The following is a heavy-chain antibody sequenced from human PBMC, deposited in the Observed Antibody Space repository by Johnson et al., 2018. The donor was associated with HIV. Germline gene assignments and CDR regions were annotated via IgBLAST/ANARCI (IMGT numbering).Heavy chain of an antibody. CDR2: IKSKTDGGTT. J-gene: IGHJ3*02. D-gene: IGHD2-2*01. CDR1: GFTFSNAW. V-gene: IGHV3-15*01. Sequence: VQLVESGGGLVKPGGSLRLSFAASGFTFSNAWMSWVRQAPGKGLEWVGRIKSKTDGGTTDYAAPVKGRFTIPRDDSKNTLYLQMNSLKTEDTAVYYCTTDPPGMSSTSERDAFDIWGQGTMVTVSS. CDR3: TTDPPGMSSTSERDAFDI.